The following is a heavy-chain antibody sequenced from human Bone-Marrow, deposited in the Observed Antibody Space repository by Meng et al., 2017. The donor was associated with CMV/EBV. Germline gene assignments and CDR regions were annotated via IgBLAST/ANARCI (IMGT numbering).Heavy chain of an antibody. V-gene: IGHV1-69*05. Sequence: SVKDSCKASGGTFSSYAISWVRQAPGQGLEWMGGIIPIFGTANYAQKFQGRVTITTDEATSTAYMELSSLRSEDTAVYYWARDGEYDSHFGMDVWGQGTTVTVSS. D-gene: IGHD3-10*01. J-gene: IGHJ6*02. CDR3: ARDGEYDSHFGMDV. CDR2: IIPIFGTA. CDR1: GGTFSSYA.